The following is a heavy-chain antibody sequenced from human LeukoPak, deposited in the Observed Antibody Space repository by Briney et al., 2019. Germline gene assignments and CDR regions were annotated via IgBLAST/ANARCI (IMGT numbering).Heavy chain of an antibody. Sequence: SETLSLTCAVYGGSFSGYYWSWIRQPPGKGLEWIGEINHSGSTNYNPSLKSRVTISVDTSKNQFSLKLSSVTAADTAVYYCARVIPAFGYYGSGNFDYWGQGTLVTVSS. CDR1: GGSFSGYY. J-gene: IGHJ4*02. CDR2: INHSGST. V-gene: IGHV4-34*01. D-gene: IGHD3-10*01. CDR3: ARVIPAFGYYGSGNFDY.